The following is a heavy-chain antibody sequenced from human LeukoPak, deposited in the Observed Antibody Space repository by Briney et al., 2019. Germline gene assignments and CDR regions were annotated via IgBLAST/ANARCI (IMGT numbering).Heavy chain of an antibody. Sequence: GGSLRLPCVASGFPFPTYVMMWVRQAPGKGLEWVSSVRVSDGARFYADSVKGRFTTSRDNAKNTLSLQMNSLRAEDTAVYYCAILYGGNSRADYWGQGTLVTVSS. D-gene: IGHD4-23*01. CDR3: AILYGGNSRADY. J-gene: IGHJ4*02. CDR1: GFPFPTYV. V-gene: IGHV3-23*01. CDR2: VRVSDGAR.